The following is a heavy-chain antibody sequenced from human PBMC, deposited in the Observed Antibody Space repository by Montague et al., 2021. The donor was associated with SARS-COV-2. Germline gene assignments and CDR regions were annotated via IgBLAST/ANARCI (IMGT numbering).Heavy chain of an antibody. D-gene: IGHD3-22*01. CDR3: ARRWDLFDSSGYYSYYFGY. V-gene: IGHV4-39*01. CDR1: GASITRSSNH. Sequence: SETLSLTCTVSGASITRSSNHWGWIRQPPGKGLEWIGSTYHGGCTYYNPSLQSRVTIPVDTSKNQVSLQLTSVTAADTAVYFCARRWDLFDSSGYYSYYFGYWGPRLLITVSS. J-gene: IGHJ4*02. CDR2: TYHGGCT.